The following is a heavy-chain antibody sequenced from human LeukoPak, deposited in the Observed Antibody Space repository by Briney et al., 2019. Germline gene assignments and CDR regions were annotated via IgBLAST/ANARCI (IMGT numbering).Heavy chain of an antibody. Sequence: PGGSLRLSCAASGFTFSSYAMSWVRQAPGKGLEWVSAISGSGGSTYYADSVKGRSTISRDNSKNTLYLQMNSLRAEDTAVYYCAKNVLRYFDWWDYWGQGTLVTVSS. V-gene: IGHV3-23*01. CDR2: ISGSGGST. D-gene: IGHD3-9*01. CDR1: GFTFSSYA. J-gene: IGHJ4*02. CDR3: AKNVLRYFDWWDY.